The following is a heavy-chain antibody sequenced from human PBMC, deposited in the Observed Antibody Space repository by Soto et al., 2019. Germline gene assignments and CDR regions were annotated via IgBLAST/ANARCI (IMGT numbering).Heavy chain of an antibody. J-gene: IGHJ4*02. D-gene: IGHD6-19*01. CDR3: ARVAYSSGWPKIDY. V-gene: IGHV3-30-3*01. Sequence: QPGGSLRLSCAASGFTFSSYAMHWVRQAPGKGLEWVAVISYDGSNKYYADSVKGRFTISRDNSKNTLYLQMNSLRAEDTAVYYCARVAYSSGWPKIDYWGQGTLVTVSS. CDR1: GFTFSSYA. CDR2: ISYDGSNK.